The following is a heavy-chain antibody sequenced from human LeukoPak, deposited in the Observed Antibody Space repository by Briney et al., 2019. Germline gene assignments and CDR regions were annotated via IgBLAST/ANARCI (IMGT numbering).Heavy chain of an antibody. J-gene: IGHJ6*04. V-gene: IGHV1-69*13. D-gene: IGHD3-9*01. CDR1: GGTFSNYA. CDR3: ARDEPAPNYDILTGYYRNYYYGMDV. Sequence: ASVKVSCKASGGTFSNYAISWVRQAPGQGLEWMGGIIPIFGTANYAQKFQGRVTITADESTSTAYMELSSLRSEDTAVYYCARDEPAPNYDILTGYYRNYYYGMDVWGKGTTVTVSP. CDR2: IIPIFGTA.